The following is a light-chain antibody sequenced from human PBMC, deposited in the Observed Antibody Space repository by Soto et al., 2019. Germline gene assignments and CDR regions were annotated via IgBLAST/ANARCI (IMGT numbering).Light chain of an antibody. Sequence: QSALTQPPSASGTPRQGGTILLFWNSLQNRTNTCIRDSPTPGSAPKLLIYSDNQRPSGVPDRFSGSKSGTSASLAISGLQSEDEADYYCAAWDVSLVVFGGGTKLTVL. V-gene: IGLV1-44*01. CDR1: LQNRTNT. CDR2: SDN. J-gene: IGLJ2*01. CDR3: AAWDVSLVV.